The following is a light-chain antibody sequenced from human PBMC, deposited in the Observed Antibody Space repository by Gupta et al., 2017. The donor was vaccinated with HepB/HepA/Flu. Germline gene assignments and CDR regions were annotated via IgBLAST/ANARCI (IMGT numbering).Light chain of an antibody. CDR3: SSYTTSSTLV. CDR1: SSDVGGYNL. CDR2: DVS. Sequence: QSALTQPASVSGSPGPSIPISCTGTSSDVGGYNLVSWYQQHPGTAPKLMIYDVSYRPSGVSNRFSGSKSGNTASLTISGLQTEDEADYYCSSYTTSSTLVFGGGTKLTVL. V-gene: IGLV2-14*03. J-gene: IGLJ3*02.